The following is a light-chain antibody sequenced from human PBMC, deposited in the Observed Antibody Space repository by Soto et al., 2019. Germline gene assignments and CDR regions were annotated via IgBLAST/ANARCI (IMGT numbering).Light chain of an antibody. J-gene: IGKJ2*01. CDR1: QSVTNNY. CDR3: QQYSSLPHT. CDR2: GVS. V-gene: IGKV3-20*01. Sequence: ESVLTQSPGTLSLSPGERATLSCRATQSVTNNYFAWYHQKPGQSPRLLIYGVSSRATDIPDRFSGSGSGTDFTLTISRLEPEDFVVYYCQQYSSLPHTFGQGTKLEVK.